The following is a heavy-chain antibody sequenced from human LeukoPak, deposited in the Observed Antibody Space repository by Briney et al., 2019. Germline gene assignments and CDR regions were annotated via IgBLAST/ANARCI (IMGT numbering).Heavy chain of an antibody. CDR2: IIPIFGTA. Sequence: SVKVSCKASGGTFSSYAISWVRQAPGQGLEWMGGIIPIFGTANYAQKFQGRVTITADESTSTAYMELSSPRSEDTAVYYCARAEYPGYYYYGMDVWGQGTTVTVSS. D-gene: IGHD2/OR15-2a*01. J-gene: IGHJ6*02. CDR3: ARAEYPGYYYYGMDV. V-gene: IGHV1-69*01. CDR1: GGTFSSYA.